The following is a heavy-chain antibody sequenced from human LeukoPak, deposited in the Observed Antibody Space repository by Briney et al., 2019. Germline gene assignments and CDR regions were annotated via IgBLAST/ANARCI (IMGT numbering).Heavy chain of an antibody. CDR1: GFTFSSFW. CDR2: IKTDGSST. CDR3: VRETRIGSSGTQGWFDP. J-gene: IGHJ5*02. V-gene: IGHV3-74*01. D-gene: IGHD1-1*01. Sequence: GGSLRLFCLASGFTFSSFWMHWVRQTPGKGLVWVSRIKTDGSSTDYADSVKGRFTISRDNARNTLYLQMDSLRVEDTAVYYCVRETRIGSSGTQGWFDPWGQGTLVTVSS.